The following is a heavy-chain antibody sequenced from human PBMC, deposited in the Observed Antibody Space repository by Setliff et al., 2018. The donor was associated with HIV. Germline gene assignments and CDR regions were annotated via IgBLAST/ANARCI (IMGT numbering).Heavy chain of an antibody. Sequence: SETLSLTCAVYGGPFSGYYWSWIRQPPGKGLEWIGEINHSGSTNYNPSLKSRVTISVDTSKNQFSLKLSSVTAADTAVYYCARDDREGRPYYYESSGFSPDAFDIWGQGTMVT. CDR2: INHSGST. CDR3: ARDDREGRPYYYESSGFSPDAFDI. D-gene: IGHD3-22*01. CDR1: GGPFSGYY. J-gene: IGHJ3*02. V-gene: IGHV4-34*01.